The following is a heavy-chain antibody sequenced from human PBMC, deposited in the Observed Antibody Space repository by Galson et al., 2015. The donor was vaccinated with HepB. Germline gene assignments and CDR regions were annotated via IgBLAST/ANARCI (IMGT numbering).Heavy chain of an antibody. CDR2: IWYDGSNK. D-gene: IGHD6-19*01. Sequence: SLRLSCAASGFTFSTYGMHWVRQAPGKGLEWVAVIWYDGSNKYFADSVKGRFTISKDNSKNTLYLQMNSLRAEDTAIYYCARDGPARYSSGWSDALDIWGQGTMVTVSS. J-gene: IGHJ3*02. CDR3: ARDGPARYSSGWSDALDI. V-gene: IGHV3-33*01. CDR1: GFTFSTYG.